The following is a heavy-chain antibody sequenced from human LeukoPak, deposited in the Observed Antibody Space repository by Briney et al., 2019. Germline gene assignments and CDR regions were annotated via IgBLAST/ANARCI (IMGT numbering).Heavy chain of an antibody. J-gene: IGHJ4*02. CDR3: ARGGVGYYDFWSGYGDRLYYFDY. Sequence: PSETLSLTCVVYGGSLSGYYWNWIRQPPGKGLEWIGEINQSGNTNYNPSLESRVTISVDTSKNQFSLKLSSVTAADTAVYYCARGGVGYYDFWSGYGDRLYYFDYWGQGTLVTVSS. CDR1: GGSLSGYY. D-gene: IGHD3-3*01. CDR2: INQSGNT. V-gene: IGHV4-34*01.